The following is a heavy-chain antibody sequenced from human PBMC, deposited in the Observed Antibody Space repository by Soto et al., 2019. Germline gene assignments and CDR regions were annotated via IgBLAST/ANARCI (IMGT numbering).Heavy chain of an antibody. CDR2: ISYDGSNK. V-gene: IGHV3-30*18. CDR1: GFTFSSYG. Sequence: GSLRLSCAASGFTFSSYGMHWVRQAPGKGLEWVAVISYDGSNKYYADSVKGRFTISRDNSKNTLYLQMNSLRAEDTAVYYCAKSDIVVVVAATSPVDYWGQGTLVTVSS. CDR3: AKSDIVVVVAATSPVDY. D-gene: IGHD2-15*01. J-gene: IGHJ4*02.